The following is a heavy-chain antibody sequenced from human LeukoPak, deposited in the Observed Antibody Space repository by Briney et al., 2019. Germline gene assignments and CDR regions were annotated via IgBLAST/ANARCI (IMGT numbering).Heavy chain of an antibody. CDR2: IIPIFGTA. CDR3: ASNMIVANTLIDY. J-gene: IGHJ4*02. D-gene: IGHD3-22*01. Sequence: ASVKVSCKASGGTLSSYAISWVRQAPGQGLEWMGGIIPIFGTANYAQKFQGRVTITADKSTSTAYMELSSLRSEDTAVYYCASNMIVANTLIDYWGQGTLVTVSS. CDR1: GGTLSSYA. V-gene: IGHV1-69*06.